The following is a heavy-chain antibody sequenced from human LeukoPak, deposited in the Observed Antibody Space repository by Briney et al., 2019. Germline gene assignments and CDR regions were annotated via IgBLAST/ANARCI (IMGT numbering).Heavy chain of an antibody. V-gene: IGHV3-23*01. CDR3: ANPLWQQPEHNWFDP. CDR1: GFTFSSYS. J-gene: IGHJ5*02. Sequence: GGSLRLLCAASGFTFSSYSLSWVRQAPGKGLEWVSAISGSGGSTYYADSVKGRFTISRDNSKNTLYLQMNSLRAEDTAVYYCANPLWQQPEHNWFDPWGQGTLVTVSS. D-gene: IGHD6-13*01. CDR2: ISGSGGST.